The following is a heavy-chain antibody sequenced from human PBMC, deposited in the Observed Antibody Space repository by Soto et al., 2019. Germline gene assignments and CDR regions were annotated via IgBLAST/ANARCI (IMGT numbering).Heavy chain of an antibody. CDR1: GYSFTSLD. CDR2: MEPSSGKT. V-gene: IGHV1-8*01. J-gene: IGHJ4*02. CDR3: ARGVTAGVDY. Sequence: ASVKVSCKASGYSFTSLDINWVRQTTGQGLEWMGWMEPSSGKTGYAQRFQDRVTMTRDTSINTAYVELRSLTSDDTAFYYCARGVTAGVDYWGQGTLVTVSS. D-gene: IGHD3-10*01.